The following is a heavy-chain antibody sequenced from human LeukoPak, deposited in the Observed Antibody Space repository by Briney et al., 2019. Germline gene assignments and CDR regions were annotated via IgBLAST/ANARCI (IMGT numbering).Heavy chain of an antibody. CDR1: GFSLSTSVVG. V-gene: IGHV2-5*01. D-gene: IGHD6-6*01. Sequence: ESGPTLVNPTQTLTLTCAFSGFSLSTSVVGVGWIRQPPGKALEWLALIYWNDDKRYSPSLKSRLTITKDTSKNQVVLTMTNMDPVDTATYYCAHRPIFSIAARINWFDPWGQGTLVTVSS. CDR3: AHRPIFSIAARINWFDP. CDR2: IYWNDDK. J-gene: IGHJ5*02.